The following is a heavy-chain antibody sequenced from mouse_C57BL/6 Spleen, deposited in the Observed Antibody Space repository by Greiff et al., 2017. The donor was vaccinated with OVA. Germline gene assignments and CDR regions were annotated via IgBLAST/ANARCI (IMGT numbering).Heavy chain of an antibody. Sequence: VQLQQSGTELVKPGASVKLSCKASGYTFTSYWMHWVKQRPGQGLEWIGNINPSNGGTNYNEKFKSKATLTVDKSSSTAYMQLSSLTSEDSAVYYCAREIYYGSSYDAMDYWGQGTSVTVSS. CDR1: GYTFTSYW. V-gene: IGHV1-53*01. CDR2: INPSNGGT. D-gene: IGHD1-1*01. J-gene: IGHJ4*01. CDR3: AREIYYGSSYDAMDY.